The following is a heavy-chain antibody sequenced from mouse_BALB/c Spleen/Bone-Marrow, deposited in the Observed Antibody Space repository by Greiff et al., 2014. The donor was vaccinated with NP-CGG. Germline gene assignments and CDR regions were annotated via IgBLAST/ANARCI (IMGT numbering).Heavy chain of an antibody. Sequence: EVQLQQSGPELVKPGASMKMSCKASGYTFTDYYMDWVKQSHGEGFEWIGRVNPYNGGTSYNQKFKGKATLTVDKSSSTAYMELNSLTSEDSAVYYCSRTPFTTAIAWFAYWGQGTLVTVSA. CDR3: SRTPFTTAIAWFAY. J-gene: IGHJ3*01. D-gene: IGHD1-2*01. V-gene: IGHV1-19*01. CDR1: GYTFTDYY. CDR2: VNPYNGGT.